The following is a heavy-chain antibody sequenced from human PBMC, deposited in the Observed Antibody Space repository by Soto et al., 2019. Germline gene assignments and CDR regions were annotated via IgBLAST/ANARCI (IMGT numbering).Heavy chain of an antibody. CDR1: GGTFSSYT. D-gene: IGHD4-17*01. V-gene: IGHV1-69*04. CDR3: ARDLVTGTTVTSRNHYYGMDV. Sequence: SVKVSCKASGGTFSSYTISWVRQAPGQGLEWMGRIIPILGIANYAQKFQGRVTITADKSTSTAYMELSSLRSEDTAVYYCARDLVTGTTVTSRNHYYGMDVWGQGTTVTVSS. CDR2: IIPILGIA. J-gene: IGHJ6*02.